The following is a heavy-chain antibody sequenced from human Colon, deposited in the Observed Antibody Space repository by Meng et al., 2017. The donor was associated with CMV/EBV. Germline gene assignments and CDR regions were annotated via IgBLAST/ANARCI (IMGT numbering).Heavy chain of an antibody. D-gene: IGHD3-10*01. J-gene: IGHJ4*02. CDR1: GSTFTCYL. Sequence: VPCGVEVKNPGAALKDPSKPPGSTFTCYLLCWVRQARGQGIEWIGSHNPNSGDTNYVQKFRGRLTMTRDTSIHTAYMELGSLRSDDTAVYYCATISGGDFDFWGQGTLVTVSS. CDR3: ATISGGDFDF. V-gene: IGHV1-2*02. CDR2: HNPNSGDT.